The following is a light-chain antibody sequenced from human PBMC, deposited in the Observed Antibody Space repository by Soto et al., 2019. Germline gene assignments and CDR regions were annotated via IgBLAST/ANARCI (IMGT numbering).Light chain of an antibody. Sequence: DIQMTQSPISLSASIGDRVTVTCRASQHISNFLNWYQQKPGKDLKLLIYAASNLQSGVPSRFSGSGSGTDFTLSINNMQPEEFATYYCQQGYSTPRTFGQGTKMEIK. CDR1: QHISNF. CDR3: QQGYSTPRT. J-gene: IGKJ1*01. V-gene: IGKV1-39*01. CDR2: AAS.